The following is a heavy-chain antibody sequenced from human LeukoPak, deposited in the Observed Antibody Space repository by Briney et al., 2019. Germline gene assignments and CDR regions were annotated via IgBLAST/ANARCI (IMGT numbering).Heavy chain of an antibody. D-gene: IGHD2-2*01. Sequence: SETLSLTCTVSGGSISSYYWSWIRQPPGKGLEWIGYIYYSGSTNYNPSLKSRVTISVDTSKNQFSLKLSSVTAADTAVYYCARSGYCSSTSCYPDYYYYYMDVWGKGTTVTVSS. CDR3: ARSGYCSSTSCYPDYYYYYMDV. J-gene: IGHJ6*03. V-gene: IGHV4-59*01. CDR2: IYYSGST. CDR1: GGSISSYY.